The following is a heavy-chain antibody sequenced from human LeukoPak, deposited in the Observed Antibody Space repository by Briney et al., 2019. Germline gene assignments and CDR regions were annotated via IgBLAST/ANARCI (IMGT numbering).Heavy chain of an antibody. V-gene: IGHV3-23*01. CDR1: GFTFSSYG. CDR3: AKDSIPITMVRGVIINFDY. J-gene: IGHJ4*02. Sequence: GGSLRLSYAASGFTFSSYGMSWVCQAPGKGLGLVSAISGSGGSTYYADSVKGRFTVSRDNSKNTLYLQMNSLRAEDTAVYYCAKDSIPITMVRGVIINFDYWGRGTLVTVSS. D-gene: IGHD3-10*01. CDR2: ISGSGGST.